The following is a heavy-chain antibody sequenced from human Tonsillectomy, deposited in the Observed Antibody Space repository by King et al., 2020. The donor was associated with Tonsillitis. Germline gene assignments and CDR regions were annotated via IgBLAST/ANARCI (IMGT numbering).Heavy chain of an antibody. CDR1: GGTLRSYA. Sequence: QLVQSGAEVKKPGSSVKVSCKASGGTLRSYAISWVRQAPGQGLDCMGGIIPIFGTINYAQKFQGRVTITADKSTSTAYMELSRLRSEDTAVYYCVFYYDSSGYYTEYYFEYWGQGTLVTVSS. CDR3: VFYYDSSGYYTEYYFEY. V-gene: IGHV1-69*14. CDR2: IIPIFGTI. D-gene: IGHD3-22*01. J-gene: IGHJ4*02.